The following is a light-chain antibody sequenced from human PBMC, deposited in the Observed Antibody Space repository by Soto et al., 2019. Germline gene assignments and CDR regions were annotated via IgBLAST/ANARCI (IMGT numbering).Light chain of an antibody. V-gene: IGKV1-5*01. CDR1: QSIGKW. Sequence: DIQMTQSPSTLSASVGDRVTITCRASQSIGKWMAWYQQKPGKAPKLLIYDASSLESGVPSRINGSGSGTEFTLTITSLQPDDSATYYCQQYNAYSSTFGHGTKVDIK. CDR2: DAS. CDR3: QQYNAYSST. J-gene: IGKJ1*01.